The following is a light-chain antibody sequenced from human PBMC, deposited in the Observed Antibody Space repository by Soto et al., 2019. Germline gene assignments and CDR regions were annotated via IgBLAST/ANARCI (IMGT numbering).Light chain of an antibody. Sequence: EIVVTQSPGTLSLSPGERATLSCRASQSIDSNYLSWYQQKPGQAPRLIISGASTRATGTPARFSGSGSGTDFTLTISSLQPEDFAVYYCQQYNNWPRTFGQGTKV. J-gene: IGKJ1*01. CDR1: QSIDSNY. V-gene: IGKV3D-7*01. CDR3: QQYNNWPRT. CDR2: GAS.